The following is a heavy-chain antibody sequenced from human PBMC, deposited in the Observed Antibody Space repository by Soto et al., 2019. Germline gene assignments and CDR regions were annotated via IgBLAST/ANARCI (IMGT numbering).Heavy chain of an antibody. CDR3: ARGVSGVAGWFDP. Sequence: SETLSLTCTVSGVSISSGGYYWGWIRQHPGKGLEWLGYIYYSGNTYYNPSLKGRVSMSVDTAENQFSLKLSSVAAADTAVYYCARGVSGVAGWFDPWGQGTVVTVSS. D-gene: IGHD2-8*01. J-gene: IGHJ5*02. CDR2: IYYSGNT. V-gene: IGHV4-31*03. CDR1: GVSISSGGYY.